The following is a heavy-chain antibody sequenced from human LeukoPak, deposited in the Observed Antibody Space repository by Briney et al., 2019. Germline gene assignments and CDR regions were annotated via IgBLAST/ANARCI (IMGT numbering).Heavy chain of an antibody. V-gene: IGHV1-2*02. J-gene: IGHJ4*02. CDR2: INPNSGGT. Sequence: ASVTVSCKASAYTFTGYYMHWVRQAPGQGLEWMGWINPNSGGTNYAQKFQGRVTMTRDTSISTAYMELSRLRSDDTAVYYCARLSSGIAAAMSGWGQGTLVTVSS. CDR3: ARLSSGIAAAMSG. D-gene: IGHD6-13*01. CDR1: AYTFTGYY.